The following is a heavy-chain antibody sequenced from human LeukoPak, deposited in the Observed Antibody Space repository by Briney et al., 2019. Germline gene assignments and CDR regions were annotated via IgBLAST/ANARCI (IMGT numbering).Heavy chain of an antibody. J-gene: IGHJ4*02. CDR1: GFTFSSYW. D-gene: IGHD4-23*01. V-gene: IGHV3-74*01. CDR3: ARGRPHGNDY. Sequence: RSGVSLRLSCAASGFTFSSYWMNWVRQAPGKGLVWVSRIASDGSSTTYADSVKGRFSISRDNAKNTLYLQMNSLRVEDTAVYYCARGRPHGNDYWGQGTLVTVSS. CDR2: IASDGSST.